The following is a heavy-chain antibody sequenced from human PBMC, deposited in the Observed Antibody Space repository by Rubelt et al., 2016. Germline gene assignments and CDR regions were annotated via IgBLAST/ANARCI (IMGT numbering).Heavy chain of an antibody. CDR1: GGSISSYY. J-gene: IGHJ4*02. D-gene: IGHD3-10*01. Sequence: QVQLQESGPGLVKPSETLSLTCTVSGGSISSYYWSWIRQPPGKGLEWIGYIYYSGSTNYNPSLKSRVTISVDTSRNQFSLKLSSVTAADTAVYYCARDGSGSYYDYWGQGTLVTVSS. CDR2: IYYSGST. V-gene: IGHV4-59*01. CDR3: ARDGSGSYYDY.